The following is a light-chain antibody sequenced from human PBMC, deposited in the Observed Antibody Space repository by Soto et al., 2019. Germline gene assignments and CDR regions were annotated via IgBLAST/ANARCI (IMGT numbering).Light chain of an antibody. CDR2: DAS. V-gene: IGKV1-33*01. CDR3: QPYDNLPPFT. J-gene: IGKJ3*01. CDR1: QDISNY. Sequence: DIQMTQSPSSLSASVGDRVTITCQASQDISNYLNWYQQKPGKAPKLLIYDASNLKTGVPSRFSGSGSGTDFTFTISRLQPEDIATYYCQPYDNLPPFTFGPGTKVDIK.